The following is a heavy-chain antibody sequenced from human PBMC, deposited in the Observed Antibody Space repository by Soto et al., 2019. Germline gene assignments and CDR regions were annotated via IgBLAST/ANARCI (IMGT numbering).Heavy chain of an antibody. CDR1: GFTFSSYE. J-gene: IGHJ4*02. V-gene: IGHV3-48*03. CDR3: ARDRPDYYGSGSYPTYFDY. D-gene: IGHD3-10*01. Sequence: PGGSLRLSCAASGFTFSSYEMNWVRQAPGKGLEWVSYISSSGSTIYYADSVKGRFTISRDNAKNSLYLQMNSLRAEDTAVYYCARDRPDYYGSGSYPTYFDYWGQGTLVTVSS. CDR2: ISSSGSTI.